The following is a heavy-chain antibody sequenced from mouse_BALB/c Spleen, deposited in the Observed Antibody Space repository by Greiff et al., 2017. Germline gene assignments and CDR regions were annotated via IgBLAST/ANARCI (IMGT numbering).Heavy chain of an antibody. J-gene: IGHJ2*01. CDR1: GFTFSSYY. CDR2: INSNGGST. D-gene: IGHD1-1*01. V-gene: IGHV5-6-2*01. Sequence: DVMLVESGGGLVKLGGSLKLSCAASGFTFSSYYMSWVRQTPEKRLELVAAINSNGGSTYYPDTVKGRFTISRDNAKNTLYLQMSSLKSEDTALYYCARHFGLLGSYFDYWGQGTTLTVSS. CDR3: ARHFGLLGSYFDY.